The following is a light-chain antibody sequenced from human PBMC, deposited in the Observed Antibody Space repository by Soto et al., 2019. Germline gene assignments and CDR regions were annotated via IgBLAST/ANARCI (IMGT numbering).Light chain of an antibody. J-gene: IGKJ1*01. CDR1: RSVSNY. CDR3: QQSHCIPLT. CDR2: VVS. V-gene: IGKV1-39*01. Sequence: DIQMTQSPSSLSASVGDRATITCRASRSVSNYVSWYQQKPGKAPKLLIYVVSSLQSGDPSRFSGSGSRTDFTLTIRSLQPEHFATYYCQQSHCIPLTFGQGTKVEIK.